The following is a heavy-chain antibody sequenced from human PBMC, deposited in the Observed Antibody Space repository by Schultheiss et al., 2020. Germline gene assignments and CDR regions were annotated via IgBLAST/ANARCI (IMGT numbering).Heavy chain of an antibody. CDR2: IYSGGST. V-gene: IGHV3-66*01. CDR1: GFTVSSNY. D-gene: IGHD3-22*01. CDR3: AKARDYYDSSGIYYVLISRSFDS. J-gene: IGHJ4*02. Sequence: GGSLRLSCAASGFTVSSNYMSWVRQAPGKGLEWVSVIYSGGSTYYADSVKGRFTISRDNSKNTLYLQMNSLRAEDTAVYYCAKARDYYDSSGIYYVLISRSFDSWGQGTQVTVSS.